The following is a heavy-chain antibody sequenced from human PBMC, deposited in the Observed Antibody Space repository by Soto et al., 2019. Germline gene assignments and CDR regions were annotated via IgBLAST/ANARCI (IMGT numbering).Heavy chain of an antibody. V-gene: IGHV4-61*05. CDR2: IYYGGTT. D-gene: IGHD3-10*01. Sequence: SETLSLTCTVSGGSTSSSLYQWVWIRQPPGQGLEWVGYIYYGGTTSYNPSLKSRVTISLETSKSQFSLRLTSVTAADTAVYYCATLRGLGEVSPYFDYWGQGLMVTVSS. CDR3: ATLRGLGEVSPYFDY. J-gene: IGHJ4*02. CDR1: GGSTSSSLYQ.